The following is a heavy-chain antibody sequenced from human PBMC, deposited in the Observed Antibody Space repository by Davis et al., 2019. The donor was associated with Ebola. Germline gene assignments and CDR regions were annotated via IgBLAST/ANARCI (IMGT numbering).Heavy chain of an antibody. CDR1: GYTFTSYA. CDR3: ARQRSSSWNYYYYYGMDV. Sequence: ASVKVSCKASGYTFTSYAMHWVRQAPGQRLEWMGWINAGNGNTKYSQKFQGRVTITRDTSASTAYMELSRLRSDDTAVYYCARQRSSSWNYYYYYGMDVWGQGTTVTVSS. V-gene: IGHV1-3*01. CDR2: INAGNGNT. D-gene: IGHD6-6*01. J-gene: IGHJ6*02.